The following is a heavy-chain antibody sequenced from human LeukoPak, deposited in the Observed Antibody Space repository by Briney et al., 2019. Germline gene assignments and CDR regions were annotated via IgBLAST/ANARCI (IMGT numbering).Heavy chain of an antibody. CDR1: GGAFSSYA. V-gene: IGHV1-69*05. Sequence: SVKVSCKASGGAFSSYAISWVRQAPGQGLEWMGGIIPIFGTANYAQKFQGRVTITTDESTSTAYMELSSLRSEDTAVYYCASWTRPHDFWSGYSHKNYYYYMDVWGKGTTVTVSS. CDR2: IIPIFGTA. CDR3: ASWTRPHDFWSGYSHKNYYYYMDV. D-gene: IGHD3-3*01. J-gene: IGHJ6*03.